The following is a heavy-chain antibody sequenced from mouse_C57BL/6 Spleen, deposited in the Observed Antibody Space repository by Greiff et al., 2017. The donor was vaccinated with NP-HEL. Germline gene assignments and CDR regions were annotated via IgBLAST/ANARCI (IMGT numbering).Heavy chain of an antibody. CDR1: GYAFSSSW. D-gene: IGHD4-1*01. Sequence: QVQLQQSGPELVKPGASVKISCKASGYAFSSSWMNWVKQRPGKGLEWIGRIYPGDGDTNYNGKFKGKATLTADKSSSTAYMQLSSLTSEDSAVYFCARGWDGGFAYWGQGTLVTVSA. CDR3: ARGWDGGFAY. V-gene: IGHV1-82*01. J-gene: IGHJ3*01. CDR2: IYPGDGDT.